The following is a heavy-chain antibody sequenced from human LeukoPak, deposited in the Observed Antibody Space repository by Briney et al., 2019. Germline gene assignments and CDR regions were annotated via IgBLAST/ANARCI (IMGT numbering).Heavy chain of an antibody. V-gene: IGHV4-34*01. CDR2: INHSGST. D-gene: IGHD1-26*01. Sequence: GSLRLSCAASGFTFSDYYMSWIRQPPGKGLEWIGEINHSGSTNYNPSLKSRVTISVDTSKNQFSLKLSSVTAADTAVYYCARKYSGSYYVRRSYYYYYMDVWGKGTTVTISS. CDR3: ARKYSGSYYVRRSYYYYYMDV. J-gene: IGHJ6*03. CDR1: GFTFSDYY.